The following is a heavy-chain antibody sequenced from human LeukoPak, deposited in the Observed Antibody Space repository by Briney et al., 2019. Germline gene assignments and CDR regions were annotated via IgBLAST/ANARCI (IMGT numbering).Heavy chain of an antibody. CDR1: GYTFTGYY. CDR2: INPNSGGT. D-gene: IGHD5-24*01. J-gene: IGHJ6*02. CDR3: ARVGRGDGYKSYGMDV. V-gene: IGHV1-2*02. Sequence: ASVKVSCKASGYTFTGYYMHWVRQAPGQGLEWMGWINPNSGGTNYAQKFQGRVTMTRDTSISTAYMELSRLRSDDTAVYYCARVGRGDGYKSYGMDVWGQGTTVTVSS.